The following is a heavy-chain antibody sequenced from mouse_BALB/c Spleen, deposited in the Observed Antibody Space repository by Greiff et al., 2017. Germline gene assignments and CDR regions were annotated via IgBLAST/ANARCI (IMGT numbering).Heavy chain of an antibody. CDR1: GYTFTSYT. Sequence: VQLQQSGAELARPGASVKMSCKASGYTFTSYTMHWVKQRPGQGLEWIGYINPSSGYTNYNQKFKDKATLTADKSSSTAYMQLSSLTSEDSAVYYCSTMITTEDSYWGQGTTLTVSS. CDR2: INPSSGYT. CDR3: STMITTEDSY. V-gene: IGHV1-4*01. J-gene: IGHJ2*01. D-gene: IGHD2-4*01.